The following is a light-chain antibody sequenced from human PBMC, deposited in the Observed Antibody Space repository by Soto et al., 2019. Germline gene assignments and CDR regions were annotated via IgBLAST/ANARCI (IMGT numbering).Light chain of an antibody. V-gene: IGLV2-23*01. J-gene: IGLJ2*01. CDR3: CSYAGGSAVV. Sequence: QSALTQPASVSGSPGQSITISCTGTSSDVGSYNLVSWYQQHPGKAPKLMIYEGSKRPSGVSNHFSGSKSGNTASLTISGLQPDDEVNYYCCSYAGGSAVVFGGGTKLTVL. CDR1: SSDVGSYNL. CDR2: EGS.